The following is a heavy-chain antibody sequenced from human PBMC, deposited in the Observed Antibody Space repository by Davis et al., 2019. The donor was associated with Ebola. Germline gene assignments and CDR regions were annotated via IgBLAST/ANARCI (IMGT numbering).Heavy chain of an antibody. V-gene: IGHV1-2*04. CDR2: INPNSGGT. CDR3: ARSTGGGGSPNWYFDL. D-gene: IGHD1-14*01. J-gene: IGHJ2*01. CDR1: GYTFTGYY. Sequence: ASVKVSCKASGYTFTGYYMHWVRQAPGQGLEWMGWINPNSGGTNYAQKFQGWVTMTRDTSISTAYMELSRLRSDDTAVYYCARSTGGGGSPNWYFDLWGRGTLVTVSS.